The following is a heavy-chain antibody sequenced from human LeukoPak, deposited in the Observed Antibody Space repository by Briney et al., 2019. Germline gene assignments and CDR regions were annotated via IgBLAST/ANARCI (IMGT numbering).Heavy chain of an antibody. CDR2: INPNSGGT. Sequence: ASVKVSCKASGFTFTGYYMYWVRQAPGQGLEWVGWINPNSGGTNYAQKFQGRVTMTGDTSLTTTYMELSSLTYDDTAVYYCARALRGGDYSADYWGQGTLVTVSS. J-gene: IGHJ4*02. CDR3: ARALRGGDYSADY. CDR1: GFTFTGYY. V-gene: IGHV1-2*02. D-gene: IGHD2-15*01.